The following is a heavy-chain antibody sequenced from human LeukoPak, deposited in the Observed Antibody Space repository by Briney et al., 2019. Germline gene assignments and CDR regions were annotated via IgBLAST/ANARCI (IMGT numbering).Heavy chain of an antibody. D-gene: IGHD4-17*01. Sequence: ASVKVSCKVSGYTLTELSMHWVRQAPGKGLEWMGGFDPEDGETIYAQKFQGRVTMTEDTSTDTAYMELSSLRSEDTAVHYCATEPPSDTVTTRGWFDPWGQGTLVTVSS. CDR1: GYTLTELS. V-gene: IGHV1-24*01. CDR3: ATEPPSDTVTTRGWFDP. J-gene: IGHJ5*02. CDR2: FDPEDGET.